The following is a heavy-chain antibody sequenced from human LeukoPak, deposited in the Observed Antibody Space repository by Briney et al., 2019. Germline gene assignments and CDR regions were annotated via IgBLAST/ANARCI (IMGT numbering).Heavy chain of an antibody. Sequence: ASETVSCKASGYTFTSYGISWVRQAPGQGLEWMGWISAYNGNTNYAQKLQGRVTMTTDTSTSTAYMELRSLRSDDTAVYYCARGAPYYYDSSGYSDYWGQGTLVTVSS. V-gene: IGHV1-18*01. J-gene: IGHJ4*02. D-gene: IGHD3-22*01. CDR3: ARGAPYYYDSSGYSDY. CDR1: GYTFTSYG. CDR2: ISAYNGNT.